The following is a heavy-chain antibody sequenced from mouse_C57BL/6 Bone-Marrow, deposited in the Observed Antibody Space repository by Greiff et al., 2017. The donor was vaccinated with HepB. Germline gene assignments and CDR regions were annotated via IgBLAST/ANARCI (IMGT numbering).Heavy chain of an antibody. Sequence: VQLQQPGAELVKPGASVTLSCQASGYTFTSYWLQWVKQRPGQGLEWIGEIDPSDSYTNYNPKFKGKATLTVDTSSSTAYMQLSSLTSEDSAVYYCGGLPGGRYFDVWGTGTTVTVSS. V-gene: IGHV1-50*01. D-gene: IGHD3-1*01. CDR1: GYTFTSYW. J-gene: IGHJ1*03. CDR3: GGLPGGRYFDV. CDR2: IDPSDSYT.